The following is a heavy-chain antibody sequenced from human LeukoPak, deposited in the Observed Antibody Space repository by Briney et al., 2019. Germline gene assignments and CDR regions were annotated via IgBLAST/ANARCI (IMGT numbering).Heavy chain of an antibody. J-gene: IGHJ4*02. CDR2: IYYSGST. CDR1: GVSITSSY. D-gene: IGHD6-6*01. V-gene: IGHV4-59*01. CDR3: ARGGSSSPLDD. Sequence: SETLSLTCTVSGVSITSSYWSWIRQPPGKGLEWIGYIYYSGSTYYSPSLRSRVTMSVDTSKNEFSLKMSSVTPADTAVYYCARGGSSSPLDDWGQGTLVTVSS.